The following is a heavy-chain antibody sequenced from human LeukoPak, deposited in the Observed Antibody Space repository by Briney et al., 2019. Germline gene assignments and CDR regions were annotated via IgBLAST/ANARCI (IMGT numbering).Heavy chain of an antibody. CDR3: ARGMYGDSVGMDV. CDR2: MNSDGSTI. Sequence: GGSLRLSCAASGSTFSTYWMYWVRQAPGKGLTWVSRMNSDGSTIRYADSVKGRFTISRDNAKNTLYLQMNSLRVEDTAVYYCARGMYGDSVGMDVWGQGTTVTVSS. J-gene: IGHJ6*02. D-gene: IGHD2-21*02. CDR1: GSTFSTYW. V-gene: IGHV3-74*01.